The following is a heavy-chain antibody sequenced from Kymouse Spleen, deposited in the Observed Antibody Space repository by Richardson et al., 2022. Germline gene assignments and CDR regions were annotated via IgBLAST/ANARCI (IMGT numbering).Heavy chain of an antibody. V-gene: IGHV3-33*01. CDR3: ARLHSSGSYNWFDP. D-gene: IGHD6-19*01. Sequence: QVQLVESGGGVVQPGRSLRLSCAASGFTFSSYGMHWVRQAPGKGLEWVAVIWYDGSNKYYADSVKGRFTISRDNSKNTLYLQMNSLRAEDTAVYYCARLHSSGSYNWFDPWGQGTLVTVSS. CDR2: IWYDGSNK. CDR1: GFTFSSYG. J-gene: IGHJ5*02.